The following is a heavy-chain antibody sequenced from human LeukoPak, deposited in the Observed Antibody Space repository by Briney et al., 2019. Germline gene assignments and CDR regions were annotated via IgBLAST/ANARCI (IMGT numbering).Heavy chain of an antibody. CDR2: INWSGGST. Sequence: RAGGSLRLSRTASGFAFDEHGMSWVRHVPGKGLEWVSGINWSGGSTGYADPLRGRFTISRDNAKNSLYLQMDSLRAEDTALYYCARAPITSPFYFDYWGQGTLVTVSS. J-gene: IGHJ4*02. V-gene: IGHV3-20*04. CDR1: GFAFDEHG. CDR3: ARAPITSPFYFDY. D-gene: IGHD2-2*01.